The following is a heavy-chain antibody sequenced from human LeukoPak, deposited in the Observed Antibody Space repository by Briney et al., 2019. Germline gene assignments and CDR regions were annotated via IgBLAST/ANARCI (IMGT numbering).Heavy chain of an antibody. CDR2: ISGDGGTT. CDR1: GFPFSDYA. D-gene: IGHD3-9*01. J-gene: IGHJ4*02. Sequence: GGSLRLSCVASGFPFSDYAMSWVRQAPGKGLECVSVISGDGGTTYYGDSVKGRFTISRDNSKNTLYLQMNSLRGEDTAVYYCARELTGFDSWGQGTLVTVSS. V-gene: IGHV3-23*01. CDR3: ARELTGFDS.